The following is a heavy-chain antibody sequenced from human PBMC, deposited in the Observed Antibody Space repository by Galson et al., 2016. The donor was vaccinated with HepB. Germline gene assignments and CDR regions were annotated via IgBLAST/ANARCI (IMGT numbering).Heavy chain of an antibody. CDR1: GFSFSSYA. J-gene: IGHJ4*02. D-gene: IGHD3-16*01. CDR2: ITNNGDTT. V-gene: IGHV3-64D*06. CDR3: AREGLSGEPLDY. Sequence: SLRLSCAASGFSFSSYAMDWVRQAPGKGLEFVSGITNNGDTTDYADSVKGRFTISRDNSKNTLYLQMSSLRAEDTAVYYCAREGLSGEPLDYWGQGTLVTVSS.